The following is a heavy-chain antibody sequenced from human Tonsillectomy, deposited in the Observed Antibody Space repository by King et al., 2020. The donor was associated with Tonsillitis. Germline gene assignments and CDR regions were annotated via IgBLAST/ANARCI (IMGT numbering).Heavy chain of an antibody. D-gene: IGHD5-24*01. CDR3: ARDRDGYIFDY. CDR1: GFTFNSYD. J-gene: IGHJ4*02. CDR2: ISYDGSNK. V-gene: IGHV3-33*05. Sequence: QLVQSGGGVVQPGRSLRLSCAASGFTFNSYDMYWVRQAPGKGLEWVAVISYDGSNKYYADSVTGRFTISRDNSKNKVYLQMNSLRVEDTAVHYCARDRDGYIFDYWGQGTLVTVSS.